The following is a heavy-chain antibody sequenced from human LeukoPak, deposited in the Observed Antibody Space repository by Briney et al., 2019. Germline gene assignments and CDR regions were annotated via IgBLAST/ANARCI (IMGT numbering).Heavy chain of an antibody. Sequence: GGALRLSCAASGFTFSDYSMNWVRQASGMGLEWISYMRTTSSIFYADSVKGRFTISRDNDENSLYLQMNTLRPEDTAVYYCVRDLNWAFESWGQGTLVTVTS. CDR3: VRDLNWAFES. V-gene: IGHV3-69-1*01. CDR1: GFTFSDYS. D-gene: IGHD7-27*01. CDR2: MRTTSSI. J-gene: IGHJ4*02.